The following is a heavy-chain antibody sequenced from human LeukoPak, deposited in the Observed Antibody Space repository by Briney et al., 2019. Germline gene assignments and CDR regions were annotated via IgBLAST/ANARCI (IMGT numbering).Heavy chain of an antibody. CDR3: AKDRLGYTYGYIDY. J-gene: IGHJ4*02. CDR1: GFTFSSYS. V-gene: IGHV3-21*04. D-gene: IGHD5-18*01. Sequence: GGSLRLSCAASGFTFSSYSMNWVRQAPGKGLEWVSSISSSSSYIYYADSVKGRFTISRDNAKNSLYLQMSSLRPEDTALYYCAKDRLGYTYGYIDYWGQGTLVTVSS. CDR2: ISSSSSYI.